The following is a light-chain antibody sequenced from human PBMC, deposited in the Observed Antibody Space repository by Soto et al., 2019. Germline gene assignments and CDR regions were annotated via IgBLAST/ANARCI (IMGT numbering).Light chain of an antibody. CDR1: ESIGNW. V-gene: IGKV1-5*01. J-gene: IGKJ1*01. Sequence: DIQMTQSPSTLSASVGDRVTITCRASESIGNWLAWYQQKSGKVPNLLIYDASNLESGVPSRFSGSGSGTEFTLTISSLQPDDFATYYCQQYQSSWTFGQGTKVDIK. CDR2: DAS. CDR3: QQYQSSWT.